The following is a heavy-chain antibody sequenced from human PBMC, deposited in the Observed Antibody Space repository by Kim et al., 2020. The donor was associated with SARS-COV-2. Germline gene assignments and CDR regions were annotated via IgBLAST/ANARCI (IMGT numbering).Heavy chain of an antibody. Sequence: GGSLRLSCAASGFTFSSYGMHWVRQAPGKGLEWVAVIWYDGSNKYYADSVKGRFTISRDNSKNTLYLQMNSLRAEDTAVYYCAKDTAVLRYFDQWDYFDYWGQGTLVTVSS. V-gene: IGHV3-33*06. CDR1: GFTFSSYG. CDR2: IWYDGSNK. CDR3: AKDTAVLRYFDQWDYFDY. D-gene: IGHD3-9*01. J-gene: IGHJ4*02.